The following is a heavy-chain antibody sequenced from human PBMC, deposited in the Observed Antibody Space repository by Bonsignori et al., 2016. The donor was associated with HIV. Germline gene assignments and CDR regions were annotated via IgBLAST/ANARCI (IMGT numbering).Heavy chain of an antibody. CDR3: ARIFGNSASVTYYYGMDV. J-gene: IGHJ6*02. D-gene: IGHD4-23*01. CDR1: GGAFGTYA. CDR2: IVPAFGTT. V-gene: IGHV1-69*01. Sequence: QVQLVQSGAEAKKPGSSVNVSCKASGGAFGTYAIGWVRQAPAQGLEWMGGIVPAFGTTKYAQKFQGRVTITADASTNIAYMELRSLKSEDTAVYFCARIFGNSASVTYYYGMDVWGQ.